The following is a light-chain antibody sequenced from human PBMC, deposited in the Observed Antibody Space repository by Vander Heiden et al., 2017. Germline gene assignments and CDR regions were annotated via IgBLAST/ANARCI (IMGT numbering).Light chain of an antibody. J-gene: IGLJ3*02. CDR1: QLGDKY. CDR2: QVR. CDR3: QAWDSSTGV. V-gene: IGLV3-1*01. Sequence: SYELTQPPSVSVSPGQTASITCSGDQLGDKYACWYQQKPGQSPVLVIYQVRIRPSGIPERFSGSNSGNTATLTISGTQAMDEADYACQAWDSSTGVFGGGTKLTVL.